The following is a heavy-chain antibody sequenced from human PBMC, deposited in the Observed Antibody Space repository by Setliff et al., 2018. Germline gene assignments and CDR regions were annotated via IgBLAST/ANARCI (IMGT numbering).Heavy chain of an antibody. J-gene: IGHJ5*02. CDR3: ARSLRGPYDYVWGSYPRNWFDP. D-gene: IGHD3-16*02. V-gene: IGHV4-31*03. CDR1: GGSISSGGYY. CDR2: IYYSGIT. Sequence: SETLSLTCTVSGGSISSGGYYWSWIRQHPGKGLEWIGYIYYSGITYYNPSLKSRVTISVDTSKNQFSLKLSSVTAADTAVYYCARSLRGPYDYVWGSYPRNWFDPWGQGTLVTVS.